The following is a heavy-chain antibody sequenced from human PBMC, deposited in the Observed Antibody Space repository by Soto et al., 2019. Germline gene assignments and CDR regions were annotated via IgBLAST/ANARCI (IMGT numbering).Heavy chain of an antibody. CDR3: ARDRLDVVVPAAILAY. Sequence: PGGSLRLSCAASGFTFSSYAMHWVRQAPGKGLEWVTVISYDGSNKYYADSVKGRFTISRDNSKNTLYLQMNSLRAEDTAVYYCARDRLDVVVPAAILAYWGQGPLVTVSS. J-gene: IGHJ4*02. CDR2: ISYDGSNK. D-gene: IGHD2-2*02. CDR1: GFTFSSYA. V-gene: IGHV3-30-3*01.